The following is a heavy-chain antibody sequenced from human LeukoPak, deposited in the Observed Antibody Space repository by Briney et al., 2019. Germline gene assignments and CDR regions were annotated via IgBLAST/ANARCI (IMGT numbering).Heavy chain of an antibody. CDR3: ARVDYGDYSIDS. Sequence: SVKVSCTASGGTFSSYAISWVRQAPGQGLEWMGGIIPIFGTANYARKFQGRVTITADKSTSTAYMELSSLRSEDTAVYYCARVDYGDYSIDSWGQGTLVTVSS. CDR1: GGTFSSYA. J-gene: IGHJ4*02. CDR2: IIPIFGTA. D-gene: IGHD4-17*01. V-gene: IGHV1-69*06.